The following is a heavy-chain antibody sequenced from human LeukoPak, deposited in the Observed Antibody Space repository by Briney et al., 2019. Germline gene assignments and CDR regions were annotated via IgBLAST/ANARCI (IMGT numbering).Heavy chain of an antibody. CDR2: ICSSGST. J-gene: IGHJ5*02. D-gene: IGHD3-10*01. V-gene: IGHV4-4*07. Sequence: SETLSLTXTVSGGSISSYCWIWIRQSAEKGLEWIGRICSSGSTVYNPSLKSRVTISSDMSNNQFSLKMSSVTAADTAVYYCARDRGTDGSDQLDPWGQGIRVTVSS. CDR1: GGSISSYC. CDR3: ARDRGTDGSDQLDP.